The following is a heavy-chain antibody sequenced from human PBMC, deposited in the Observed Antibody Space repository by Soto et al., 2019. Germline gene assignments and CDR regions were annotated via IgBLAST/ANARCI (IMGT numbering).Heavy chain of an antibody. J-gene: IGHJ6*02. V-gene: IGHV3-15*07. CDR1: GFTFSNAW. CDR3: TTDWDYYDSSGYSPDYYYYGMDV. CDR2: IKSKTDGGTT. D-gene: IGHD3-22*01. Sequence: PGGSLRLSCAASGFTFSNAWMKWVRQAPGKGLEWVGRIKSKTDGGTTDYAAHVKGRFTISRDDSKNTLYLQMNSLKTEDTAVYYCTTDWDYYDSSGYSPDYYYYGMDVWGQGTTVTVSS.